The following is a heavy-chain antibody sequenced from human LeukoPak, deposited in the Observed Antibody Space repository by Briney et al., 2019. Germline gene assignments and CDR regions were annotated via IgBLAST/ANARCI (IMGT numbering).Heavy chain of an antibody. CDR3: ARVPYSSSSSYYYYYMDV. Sequence: SETLSLTCTVSGGSISSYYWSWIRQPAGKGLEWIGRIYTSGGTNYNPSLKSRVTMSVDTSKNQFSLKLSSVTAADTAVYYCARVPYSSSSSYYYYYMDVWGKGTTVTVSS. CDR1: GGSISSYY. V-gene: IGHV4-4*07. CDR2: IYTSGGT. D-gene: IGHD6-6*01. J-gene: IGHJ6*03.